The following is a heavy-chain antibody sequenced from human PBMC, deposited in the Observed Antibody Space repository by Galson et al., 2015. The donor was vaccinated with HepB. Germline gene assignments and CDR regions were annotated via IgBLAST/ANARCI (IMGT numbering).Heavy chain of an antibody. CDR1: GYSFTSYW. CDR3: ARRLGGLRLPYYYYGMDV. CDR2: IYPGDSDT. D-gene: IGHD5-12*01. V-gene: IGHV5-51*01. J-gene: IGHJ6*02. Sequence: QSGAEVKKPGESLKISCKGSGYSFTSYWIGWVRQMPGKGLEWMGIIYPGDSDTRYSPSFQGQVTISADKSISTAYLQWSSLKASDTAMYYCARRLGGLRLPYYYYGMDVWGQETTVTVSS.